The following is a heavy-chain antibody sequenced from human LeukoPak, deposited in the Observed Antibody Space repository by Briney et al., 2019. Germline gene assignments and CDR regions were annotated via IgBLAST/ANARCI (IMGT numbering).Heavy chain of an antibody. V-gene: IGHV3-23*01. CDR1: GFTFSSFA. Sequence: GGSLRLSRAASGFTFSSFAISWVAQAPGEGLGWVSAISGSGGSTYYPASLQGRFTISRDNSKNTLYLQMNSLRAEHTGVYYCAKIVVVITRDAFDIWGQGTMVTVSS. CDR2: ISGSGGST. D-gene: IGHD3-22*01. J-gene: IGHJ3*02. CDR3: AKIVVVITRDAFDI.